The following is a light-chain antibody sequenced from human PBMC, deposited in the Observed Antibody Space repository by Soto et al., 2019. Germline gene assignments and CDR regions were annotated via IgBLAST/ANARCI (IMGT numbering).Light chain of an antibody. CDR3: AAWDDSLSGVV. J-gene: IGLJ2*01. CDR2: RNN. CDR1: SSNIGSNY. V-gene: IGLV1-47*01. Sequence: QSVLTQPPSASGTPGQRVTISCSGSSSNIGSNYVYWYQQLPGTAPKLLIYRNNQWPSGVPDRFSGSMSGTSASLAISGLRSEDEADYYCAAWDDSLSGVVFGGGTKLTVL.